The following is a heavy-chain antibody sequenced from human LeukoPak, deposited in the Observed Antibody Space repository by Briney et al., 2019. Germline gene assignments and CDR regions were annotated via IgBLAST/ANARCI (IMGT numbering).Heavy chain of an antibody. CDR3: ARSPGSVTNFDY. CDR2: IDWDADK. J-gene: IGHJ4*02. V-gene: IGHV2-70*04. D-gene: IGHD4-17*01. CDR1: GFSLSTSGMR. Sequence: SGPTLVNPTLTLTLTCTFSGFSLSTSGMRVSWIRQPPGKALEWLALIDWDADKFYSTSLKTRLTISKDTSKNQVVLTMTNMDPVDTATYYCARSPGSVTNFDYWGQGTLVTVSS.